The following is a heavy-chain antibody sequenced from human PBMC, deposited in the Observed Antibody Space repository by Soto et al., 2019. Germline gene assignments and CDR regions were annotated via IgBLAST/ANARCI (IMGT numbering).Heavy chain of an antibody. Sequence: QVQLQESGPGLVKPSQTLSLTCTVSGGSISSGGYYWSWIRQHPGKGLEWIGYIYYSGSTYYNPSLESRVTISVDTSKNQFSLKLSSVTAADTAVYYCARDRATVTPHYYYYYGMDVWGQGTTVTVSS. D-gene: IGHD4-17*01. CDR2: IYYSGST. V-gene: IGHV4-31*03. CDR3: ARDRATVTPHYYYYYGMDV. J-gene: IGHJ6*02. CDR1: GGSISSGGYY.